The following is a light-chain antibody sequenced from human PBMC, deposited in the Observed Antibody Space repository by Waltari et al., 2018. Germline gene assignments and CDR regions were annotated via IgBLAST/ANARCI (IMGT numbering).Light chain of an antibody. CDR1: QDISNY. CDR3: QQYDNLPIT. V-gene: IGKV1-33*01. CDR2: DAS. J-gene: IGKJ5*01. Sequence: DLQMTQSPSSLSASVGNRVNITCQASQDISNYLNWYQQKPGKAPKLLIYDASNLETGVPSRFSGSGSGTDFTFTISSLQPEDIATYYCQQYDNLPITFGQGTRLEIK.